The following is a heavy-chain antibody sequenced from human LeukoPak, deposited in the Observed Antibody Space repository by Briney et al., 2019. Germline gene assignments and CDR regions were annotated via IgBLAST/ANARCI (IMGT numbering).Heavy chain of an antibody. J-gene: IGHJ4*02. CDR1: GFTFSSYS. CDR2: ISSSSSYI. V-gene: IGHV3-21*01. CDR3: ARVRGVRGASPYYFDY. Sequence: GGSLRLFCAASGFTFSSYSMNWVRQAPGKGLQWFLSISSSSSYIYYAASVKGRFTISRDNAKNSLYLQMTSLRAEDTAVYYCARVRGVRGASPYYFDYWGQGTLVTVSS. D-gene: IGHD3-10*01.